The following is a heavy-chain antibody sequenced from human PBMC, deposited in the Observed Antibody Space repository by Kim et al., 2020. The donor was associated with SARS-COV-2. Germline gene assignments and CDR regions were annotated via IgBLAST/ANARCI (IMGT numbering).Heavy chain of an antibody. J-gene: IGHJ4*02. CDR2: IYYSGST. Sequence: SETLSLTCTVSGGSISSSSHYWGWIRQPPGKGLEWIGSIYYSGSTYYNPSLKSRVTISVDTSKNQFSLKLSSVTAADTSVYYCAREEYCSGGGCYSYPGWVDYWGQGTLVTVSS. V-gene: IGHV4-39*02. D-gene: IGHD2-15*01. CDR1: GGSISSSSHY. CDR3: AREEYCSGGGCYSYPGWVDY.